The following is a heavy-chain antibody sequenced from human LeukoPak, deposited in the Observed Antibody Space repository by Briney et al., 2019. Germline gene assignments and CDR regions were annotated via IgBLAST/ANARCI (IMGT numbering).Heavy chain of an antibody. J-gene: IGHJ4*02. CDR1: GYTFTELA. Sequence: ASVKVSCKVSGYTFTELAMHWVRQAPGEGLEWMGSFDPEDGERIYAQKLQGRLIMTEDTSRDTAYLELSSLRSDDTAVYYCAPRNVYKGYFDNWGQGTLVTVSS. D-gene: IGHD5-24*01. CDR3: APRNVYKGYFDN. CDR2: FDPEDGER. V-gene: IGHV1-24*01.